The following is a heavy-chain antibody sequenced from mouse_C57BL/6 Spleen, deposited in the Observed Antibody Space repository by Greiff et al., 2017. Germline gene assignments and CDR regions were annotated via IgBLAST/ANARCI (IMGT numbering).Heavy chain of an antibody. CDR2: ISSGSSTI. CDR1: GFTFSDHG. J-gene: IGHJ4*01. CDR3: AREDAMDY. Sequence: EVQVVESGGGLVKPGGSLKLSCAASGFTFSDHGKHWVRQAPEKGLEWVAYISSGSSTIYYADTVKGRFTISRDNAKNTLFLQMTSLRSEDTAMYYCAREDAMDYWGQGTSVTVSS. V-gene: IGHV5-17*01.